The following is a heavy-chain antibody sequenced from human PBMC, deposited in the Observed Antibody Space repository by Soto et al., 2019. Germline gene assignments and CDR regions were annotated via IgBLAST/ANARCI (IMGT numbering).Heavy chain of an antibody. D-gene: IGHD2-8*01. CDR1: GGSVSSDSYF. Sequence: PSETLSLTCTVSGGSVSSDSYFWTWIRQPPGKGLEWIGSIYYSGTTNYNPSLRSRITISLDTSMNQFSLKLSSAAAADTAVYYCAGDPPHQNSESMAPDWGQGTLVTVSS. CDR3: AGDPPHQNSESMAPD. V-gene: IGHV4-61*01. CDR2: IYYSGTT. J-gene: IGHJ4*02.